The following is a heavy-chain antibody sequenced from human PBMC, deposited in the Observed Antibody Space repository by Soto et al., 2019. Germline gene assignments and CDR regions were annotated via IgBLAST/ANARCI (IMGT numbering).Heavy chain of an antibody. CDR2: IKQDGSEK. J-gene: IGHJ4*02. V-gene: IGHV3-7*03. CDR1: RFTLRSYW. D-gene: IGHD3-9*01. CDR3: AREAPRWGTIFTVSRDWYS. Sequence: ARSLRISFAGSRFTLRSYWLSWVRQAPWKVLDLVANIKQDGSEKYYVDSVKGRFTISRDNSNNSLYLQMNSLRAEDTAVYYCAREAPRWGTIFTVSRDWYSWGQET.